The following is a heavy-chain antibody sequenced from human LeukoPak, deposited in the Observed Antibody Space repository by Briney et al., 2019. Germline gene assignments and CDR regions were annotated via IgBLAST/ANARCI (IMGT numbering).Heavy chain of an antibody. CDR3: ARDLGSTAMEIDY. J-gene: IGHJ4*02. D-gene: IGHD5-18*01. Sequence: GGSLRLSCAGSGFTFSTYGMHWVRQAPGKGLEWVSSISSSSSYIYYADSVKGRFTISRDNAKNSLYLQMNSLRAEDTAVYYCARDLGSTAMEIDYWGQGTLVTVSS. V-gene: IGHV3-21*01. CDR1: GFTFSTYG. CDR2: ISSSSSYI.